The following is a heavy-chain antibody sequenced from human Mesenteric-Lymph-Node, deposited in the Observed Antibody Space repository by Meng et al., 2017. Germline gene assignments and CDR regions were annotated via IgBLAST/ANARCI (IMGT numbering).Heavy chain of an antibody. CDR1: GDTFTSYG. CDR2: ISAYNGNT. Sequence: ASVKVSCKASGDTFTSYGISWVRQAPGQGLEWMGWISAYNGNTNYAQKLQDRVTMTTDTSTSTAYMELRSLRSDDTAVYYCARDEVTGTTGGMDYWGQGTLVTVSS. V-gene: IGHV1-18*01. J-gene: IGHJ4*02. CDR3: ARDEVTGTTGGMDY. D-gene: IGHD1-7*01.